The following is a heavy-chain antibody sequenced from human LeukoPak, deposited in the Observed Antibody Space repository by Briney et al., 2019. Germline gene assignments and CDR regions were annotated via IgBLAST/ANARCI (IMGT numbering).Heavy chain of an antibody. Sequence: SETLSLTCTVSGGSISSYYWSWIRQPAGKGLEWIGCIYTSGSTNYNPSLKSRVTISVDTSKNQFSLKLSSVTAADTAVYYCARGVEATGKEKDFDYWGQGTLVTVSS. CDR1: GGSISSYY. V-gene: IGHV4-4*07. D-gene: IGHD5-12*01. CDR2: IYTSGST. CDR3: ARGVEATGKEKDFDY. J-gene: IGHJ4*02.